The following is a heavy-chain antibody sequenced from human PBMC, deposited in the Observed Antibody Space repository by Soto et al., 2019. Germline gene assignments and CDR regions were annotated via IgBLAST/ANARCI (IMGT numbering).Heavy chain of an antibody. CDR1: GGTFSSYA. CDR2: INPISGTA. D-gene: IGHD3-22*01. Sequence: QVQLVQSGAEVKKPGASVKVSCKASGGTFSSYAISWVQQAPGQGLEWMVGINPISGTANYAKKCQGRVTITAAESTSTASMELSSLRSEDTAVYYCARDPLRSYLYYSSGSPSFDIWFQGTMITVSS. CDR3: ARDPLRSYLYYSSGSPSFDI. V-gene: IGHV1-69*01. J-gene: IGHJ3*02.